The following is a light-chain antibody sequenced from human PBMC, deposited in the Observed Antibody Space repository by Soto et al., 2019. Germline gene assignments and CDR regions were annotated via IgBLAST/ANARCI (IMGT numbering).Light chain of an antibody. CDR2: KVS. CDR3: MQGTHWLPYS. J-gene: IGKJ2*03. CDR1: HSLVYSDGIAY. Sequence: DVVMTQSPLSLPVTLGQPASISCRSSHSLVYSDGIAYLNWFQQRPGQSPRRLIYKVSYRDSGVTDTFSGSGSGTYITLRISRVEAKDVGVYDSMQGTHWLPYSFGGGTKLEIK. V-gene: IGKV2-30*01.